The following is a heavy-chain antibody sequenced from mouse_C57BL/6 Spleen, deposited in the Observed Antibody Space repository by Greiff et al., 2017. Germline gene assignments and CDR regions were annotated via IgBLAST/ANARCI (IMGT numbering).Heavy chain of an antibody. V-gene: IGHV1-82*01. CDR3: ARGYLAVVAFDY. CDR1: GYAFSSSW. CDR2: IYPGDGDA. J-gene: IGHJ2*01. Sequence: VQLQQSGPELVKPGASVKISCKASGYAFSSSWMNWVKQRPGKGLEWIGRIYPGDGDANYNGKFKGKATLTADKSSSTAYMQLSSLTSEDSAVYFCARGYLAVVAFDYWGQGTTLTVSS. D-gene: IGHD1-1*01.